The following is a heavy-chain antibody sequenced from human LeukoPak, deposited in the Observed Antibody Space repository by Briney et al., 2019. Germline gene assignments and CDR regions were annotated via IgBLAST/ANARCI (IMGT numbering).Heavy chain of an antibody. CDR2: IYSGGST. CDR3: ARDPWAGKGI. V-gene: IGHV3-53*01. D-gene: IGHD6-19*01. Sequence: PGGSLRLSCAVSGFTVSTNYMSWVRQAPGKGLEWVSVIYSGGSTYYADSVEGRFTISRDNSKNTLYLQMNSLRAEDTAVYYCARDPWAGKGIWGQGTMVTVSS. CDR1: GFTVSTNY. J-gene: IGHJ3*02.